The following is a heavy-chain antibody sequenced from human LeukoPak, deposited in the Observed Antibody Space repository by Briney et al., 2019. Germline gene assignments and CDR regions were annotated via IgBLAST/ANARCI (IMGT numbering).Heavy chain of an antibody. D-gene: IGHD3-10*01. CDR1: GFTFSSYA. CDR2: ISGSGGST. CDR3: AKDGRYYGSGSSSDY. J-gene: IGHJ4*02. Sequence: GGSLRLSCAASGFTFSSYAMSWVRQAPGKGLEWVSAISGSGGSTYYADSVKGRFTISRDNSKNTLYLQMYSLRAEDTAVYYCAKDGRYYGSGSSSDYWGQGTLVTVSS. V-gene: IGHV3-23*01.